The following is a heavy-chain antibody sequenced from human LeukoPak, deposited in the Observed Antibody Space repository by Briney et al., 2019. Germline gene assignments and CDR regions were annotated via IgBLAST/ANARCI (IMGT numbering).Heavy chain of an antibody. CDR1: GGSISSSSYY. D-gene: IGHD6-13*01. J-gene: IGHJ4*02. CDR2: IYYSGST. CDR3: ARQRWGSSFDY. Sequence: PSETLSLTCTVSGGSISSSSYYWGWIRQPPGKGLEWIGSIYYSGSTYYNPSLKSRVTISVDTSKNQFSLKLSSVTAADTAVYYCARQRWGSSFDYWGQGTLVTVSS. V-gene: IGHV4-39*01.